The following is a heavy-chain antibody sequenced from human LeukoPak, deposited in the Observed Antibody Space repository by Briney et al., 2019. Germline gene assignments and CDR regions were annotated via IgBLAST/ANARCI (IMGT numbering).Heavy chain of an antibody. CDR1: GFTFSSNA. Sequence: GGSLRLSCEASGFTFSSNAMHWVRQAPGKGLEWVAVISYDGSNKYYADSVKGRFTISRDDSKNTLYLQMNSLRAEDTAVYYCARGYCSSTRCHFDYWGQGTLVTVSS. CDR2: ISYDGSNK. J-gene: IGHJ4*02. CDR3: ARGYCSSTRCHFDY. V-gene: IGHV3-30-3*01. D-gene: IGHD2-2*01.